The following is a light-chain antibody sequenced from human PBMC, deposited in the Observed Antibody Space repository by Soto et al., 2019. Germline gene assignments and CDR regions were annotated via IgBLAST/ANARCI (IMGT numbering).Light chain of an antibody. CDR1: QSVLYRSNNKNH. CDR3: YQYFSTPLT. CDR2: WAS. J-gene: IGKJ4*01. Sequence: DIVMTQSPDSLAVSLGERATINGRSSQSVLYRSNNKNHLAWYQQKPGQPPKLVLYWASTRESGVPDRFSGSGSGTDFTLTISSLQAEDVAVYYCYQYFSTPLTFGGGTKVEIK. V-gene: IGKV4-1*01.